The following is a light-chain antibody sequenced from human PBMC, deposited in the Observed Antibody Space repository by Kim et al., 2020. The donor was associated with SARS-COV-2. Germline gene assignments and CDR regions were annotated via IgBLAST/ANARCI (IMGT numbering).Light chain of an antibody. CDR1: NIGSKD. Sequence: SYELTQPRSVSVALGQTARITCGADNIGSKDVHWYQRRPGQAPVLVIYRNINRPSGIPERFSGSNSGNTATLTISSAQAGDEADYYCQVWDNTVVFGGGTQLTVL. CDR3: QVWDNTVV. V-gene: IGLV3-9*01. J-gene: IGLJ2*01. CDR2: RNI.